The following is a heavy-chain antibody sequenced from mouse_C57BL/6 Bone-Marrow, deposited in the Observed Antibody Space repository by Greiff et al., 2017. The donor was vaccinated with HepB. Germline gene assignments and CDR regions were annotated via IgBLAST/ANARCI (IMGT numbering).Heavy chain of an antibody. CDR3: ARCGLLWSDWYFDV. CDR2: IDPNSGGT. V-gene: IGHV1-72*01. J-gene: IGHJ1*03. CDR1: GYTFTSYW. D-gene: IGHD2-1*01. Sequence: VKQSCKASGYTFTSYWMHWVKQRPGRGLEWIGRIDPNSGGTKYNEKFKSKATLTVDKPSSTAYMQLSSLTSEDSAVYYCARCGLLWSDWYFDVWGTGTTVTVSS.